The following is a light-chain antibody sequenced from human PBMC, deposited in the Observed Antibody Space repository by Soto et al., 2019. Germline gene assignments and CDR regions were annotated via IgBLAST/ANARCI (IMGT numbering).Light chain of an antibody. J-gene: IGLJ2*01. CDR1: SSDVGSYNL. Sequence: QSALTQPASVSGSPGQSITISCTGTSSDVGSYNLVSWYQHHPGKAPKLMIYEDIERPSGVSNRFSGSKSGNTASLTISGLQTEDEADYYCCSYAGATSVVFGGGTKLTVL. V-gene: IGLV2-23*01. CDR2: EDI. CDR3: CSYAGATSVV.